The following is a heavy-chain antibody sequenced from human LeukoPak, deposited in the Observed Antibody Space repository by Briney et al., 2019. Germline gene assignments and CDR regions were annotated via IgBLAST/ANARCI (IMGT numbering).Heavy chain of an antibody. V-gene: IGHV6-1*01. CDR3: VRYSSGQRNFDC. CDR2: TYYRSKWYS. Sequence: ASQTLSLTCAISGDSVSRNTAGWNWIRQSPSRGLEWLGRTYYRSKWYSDFAPSVRSRITINPDTSKNQFSLQLNSVTPEDTAVYYCVRYSSGQRNFDCWGQGTLVTVSS. CDR1: GDSVSRNTAG. D-gene: IGHD6-25*01. J-gene: IGHJ4*02.